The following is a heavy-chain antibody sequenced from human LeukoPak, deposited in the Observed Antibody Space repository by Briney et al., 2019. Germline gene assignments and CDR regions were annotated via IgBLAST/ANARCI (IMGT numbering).Heavy chain of an antibody. J-gene: IGHJ5*02. D-gene: IGHD6-19*01. Sequence: PSETLSLTCTVSGGSISSSSYYWGWIRQPPGKGLEWIGTIYYSGSTYYNPSLKSRVTLSVDTSKNYFSLKLSSVTAADTAVYYCARGVWRLGSGWYWLEGNIWFDPWGQGTLVTVSS. CDR3: ARGVWRLGSGWYWLEGNIWFDP. V-gene: IGHV4-39*02. CDR2: IYYSGST. CDR1: GGSISSSSYY.